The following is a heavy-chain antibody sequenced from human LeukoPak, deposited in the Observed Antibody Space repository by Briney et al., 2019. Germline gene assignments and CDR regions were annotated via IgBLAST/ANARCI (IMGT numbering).Heavy chain of an antibody. V-gene: IGHV4-59*01. Sequence: PSETLSLTCSVSGGSISSYYWSWIRQPPGKGLEWIGYIYDSGSTSYNHSLQSRVTISIDTSKNQFSLRLTSVTAADTAVYYCARGGSYYDFWSGYYDYYYYMDVWGKGTTVTVSS. CDR1: GGSISSYY. D-gene: IGHD3-3*01. CDR3: ARGGSYYDFWSGYYDYYYYMDV. J-gene: IGHJ6*03. CDR2: IYDSGST.